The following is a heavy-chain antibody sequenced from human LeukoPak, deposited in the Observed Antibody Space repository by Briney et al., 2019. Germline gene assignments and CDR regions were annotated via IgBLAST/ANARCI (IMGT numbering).Heavy chain of an antibody. V-gene: IGHV1-2*02. J-gene: IGHJ4*02. D-gene: IGHD3-22*01. CDR3: ARSSGFFYYFDY. Sequence: ASVKVSCKASGYALTGYYFHWVRQAPGQGLEWMGWINPNIGDTNYAEKFQGRVTLTWDTSINIAYMELSRLTSDDTAVYYCARSSGFFYYFDYWGQGTLVTVSS. CDR1: GYALTGYY. CDR2: INPNIGDT.